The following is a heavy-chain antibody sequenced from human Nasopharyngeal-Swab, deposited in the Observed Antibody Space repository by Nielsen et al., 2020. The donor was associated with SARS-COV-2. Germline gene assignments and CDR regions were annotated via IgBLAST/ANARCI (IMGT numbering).Heavy chain of an antibody. D-gene: IGHD2-15*01. CDR2: IYYSGST. J-gene: IGHJ4*02. V-gene: IGHV4-61*01. CDR3: ARAKRYCSGGSCYFSSSYYFDY. Sequence: SETLSLTCIVSGGSVSSGSYYWSWIRQPPGKGLEWIGYIYYSGSTNYNPSLKSRVTISVDTSKNQFSLKLSSVTAADPAVYYCARAKRYCSGGSCYFSSSYYFDYWGQGTLVTVSS. CDR1: GGSVSSGSYY.